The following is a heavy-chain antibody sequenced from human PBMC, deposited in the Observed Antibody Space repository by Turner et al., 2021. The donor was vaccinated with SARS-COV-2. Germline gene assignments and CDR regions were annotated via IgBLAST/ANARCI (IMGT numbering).Heavy chain of an antibody. CDR1: RGTFSSYT. D-gene: IGHD3-9*01. J-gene: IGHJ4*02. CDR2: IIPILGRA. V-gene: IGHV1-69*02. CDR3: ATRVYDILTGLELGYFDY. Sequence: QVQLVQSGAEGKKPGSSVKVSCKASRGTFSSYTISWVRQAPGQGPEWMGRIIPILGRANYAQKFQGRVTITADKSTSTAYMEVSSLRSEDTAVYYCATRVYDILTGLELGYFDYWGQGTLVTVSS.